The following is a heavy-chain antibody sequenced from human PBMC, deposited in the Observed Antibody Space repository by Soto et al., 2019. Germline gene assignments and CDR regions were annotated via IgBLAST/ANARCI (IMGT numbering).Heavy chain of an antibody. CDR2: INAYNGNT. V-gene: IGHV1-18*01. D-gene: IGHD5-12*01. CDR1: GYTFTSYA. Sequence: ASVKVSCKASGYTFTSYAFSWVRQAPGQGLEWMGWINAYNGNTNYAQKLQGRVTMTTDTSTSTAYMELRSLRSDDTAVYYCARDSGHGSFDDWGKETLGTVPS. J-gene: IGHJ4*02. CDR3: ARDSGHGSFDD.